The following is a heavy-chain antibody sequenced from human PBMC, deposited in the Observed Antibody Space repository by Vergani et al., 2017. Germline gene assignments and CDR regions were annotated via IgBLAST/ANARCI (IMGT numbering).Heavy chain of an antibody. CDR1: GFTFSSYG. CDR3: AKERAVLLWFGELLPVAYYFDY. CDR2: IWYDGSNK. Sequence: QVQLVESGGGVVQPGRSLRLSCAASGFTFSSYGMHWVRQAPGKGLEWVAVIWYDGSNKYYADSVKGRFTISRDNSKNTLYLQMNSLRAEDTAVYFCAKERAVLLWFGELLPVAYYFDYWGQGTLVTVSS. J-gene: IGHJ4*02. V-gene: IGHV3-33*06. D-gene: IGHD3-10*01.